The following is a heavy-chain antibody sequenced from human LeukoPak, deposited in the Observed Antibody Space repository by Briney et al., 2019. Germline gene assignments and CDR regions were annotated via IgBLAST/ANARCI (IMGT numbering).Heavy chain of an antibody. D-gene: IGHD3-3*01. CDR1: GGSISSDY. CDR2: IYTSGGS. J-gene: IGHJ6*03. Sequence: PSDTLSLTCNVAGGSISSDYWSWIRQPAWKGLDWIWRIYTSGGSNDSPSLKSGVSISVDKSKTQFSLTLSSVPAADTAVYYCPRGKGPDFWSGLNYYYYYYMDVWGKGTTVTVSS. CDR3: PRGKGPDFWSGLNYYYYYYMDV. V-gene: IGHV4-4*07.